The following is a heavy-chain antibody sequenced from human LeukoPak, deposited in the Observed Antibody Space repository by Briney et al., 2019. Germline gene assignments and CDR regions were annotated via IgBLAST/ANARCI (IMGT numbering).Heavy chain of an antibody. Sequence: SETLSLTCTVSGGSISSYYWSWIRQPAGKGLEWIGRIYTSGSTNYNPSLKSRVTMSVDTSKNQFSLKLSSVTAADTAVYYCATHWLEATKTYSYWFDPWGQGTLVTVSS. CDR2: IYTSGST. D-gene: IGHD1/OR15-1a*01. CDR3: ATHWLEATKTYSYWFDP. V-gene: IGHV4-4*07. CDR1: GGSISSYY. J-gene: IGHJ5*02.